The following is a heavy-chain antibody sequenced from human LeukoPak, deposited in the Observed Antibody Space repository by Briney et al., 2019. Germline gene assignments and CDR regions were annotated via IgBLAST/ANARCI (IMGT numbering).Heavy chain of an antibody. CDR2: INHSGST. CDR1: GGSFSGYY. V-gene: IGHV4-34*01. D-gene: IGHD5-24*01. CDR3: ARRRDGYNYYYYYYMDV. J-gene: IGHJ6*03. Sequence: SETLSLTCAVYGGSFSGYYWSWIRQPPGKGLEWIGEINHSGSTNYNPSLKSRVTISVDTSKNQSSLKLSSVTAADTAVYYCARRRDGYNYYYYYYMDVWGKGTTVTISS.